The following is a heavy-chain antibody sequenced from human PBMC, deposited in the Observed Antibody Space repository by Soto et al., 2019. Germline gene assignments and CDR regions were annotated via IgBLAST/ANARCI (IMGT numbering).Heavy chain of an antibody. D-gene: IGHD3-3*01. CDR2: ISSSGSTI. J-gene: IGHJ3*02. CDR1: GFTFSSYE. Sequence: PGGSLRLSCAASGFTFSSYEMNWVRQAPGKGLEWVSYISSSGSTIYYADSVKGRFTISRDNAKNSLYLQMNSLRAEDTAVYYCARGGPDVLRFLEWSPYAFDIWGQGTMVTV. V-gene: IGHV3-48*03. CDR3: ARGGPDVLRFLEWSPYAFDI.